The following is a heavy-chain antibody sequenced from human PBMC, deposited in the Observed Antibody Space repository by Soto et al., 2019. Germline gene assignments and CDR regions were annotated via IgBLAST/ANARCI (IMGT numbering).Heavy chain of an antibody. Sequence: SETLSLTCTASGAALRSGGYFYTWVRQPPGQGLEWLGYIYYSGGTNYNPSLKSRVTISLDKTKSRYYIRLTSATAAPTAVDCGSSAQRNYYCCDRWGQGSMVTVSS. V-gene: IGHV4-61*08. CDR2: IYYSGGT. J-gene: IGHJ6*02. CDR3: SSAQRNYYCCDR. CDR1: GAALRSGGYF.